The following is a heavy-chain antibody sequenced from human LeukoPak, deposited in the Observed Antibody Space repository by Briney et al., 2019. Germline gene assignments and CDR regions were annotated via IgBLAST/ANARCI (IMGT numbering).Heavy chain of an antibody. V-gene: IGHV1-69*06. D-gene: IGHD2-15*01. CDR3: ASDTSGYCSGSSCYYR. Sequence: SVKVSCKASGYTFTSYGISWVRQAPGQGLEWMGGIIPIFGTANYAQKFQGRVTITADKSTSTAYMELSSLRSEDTAVYYCASDTSGYCSGSSCYYRWGQGTLVTVSS. CDR2: IIPIFGTA. J-gene: IGHJ4*02. CDR1: GYTFTSYG.